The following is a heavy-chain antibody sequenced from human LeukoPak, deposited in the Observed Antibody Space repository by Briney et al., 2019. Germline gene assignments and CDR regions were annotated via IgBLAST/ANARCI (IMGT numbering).Heavy chain of an antibody. Sequence: GGSLRLSCAASGFTFSSYAMSWVRQAPGKGLEWVSAISGSGGSTYYADSVKGRFTISRDNAKNSLYLQMNSLRAEDTAVYYCARVVAAGTGGHFDYWGRGTLVTVSS. J-gene: IGHJ4*02. V-gene: IGHV3-23*01. CDR2: ISGSGGST. D-gene: IGHD6-13*01. CDR3: ARVVAAGTGGHFDY. CDR1: GFTFSSYA.